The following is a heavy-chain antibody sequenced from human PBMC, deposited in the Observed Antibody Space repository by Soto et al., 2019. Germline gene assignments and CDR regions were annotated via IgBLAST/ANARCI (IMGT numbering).Heavy chain of an antibody. Sequence: EVQLVESEGGLVQRGGSLRLSCAASGFTFNYYWMHWVRQAPGQGLVWVAHIQNDGSRTTYADSVKGRFTISRDNAKNKMYLQMNSLRAEDTAVYYCARGDLGGFDLWGQGTTVTVSS. CDR2: IQNDGSRT. J-gene: IGHJ3*01. V-gene: IGHV3-74*01. CDR1: GFTFNYYW. D-gene: IGHD2-21*02. CDR3: ARGDLGGFDL.